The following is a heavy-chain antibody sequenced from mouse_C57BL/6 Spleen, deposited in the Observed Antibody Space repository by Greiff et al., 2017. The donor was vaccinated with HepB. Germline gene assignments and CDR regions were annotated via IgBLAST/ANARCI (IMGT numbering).Heavy chain of an antibody. Sequence: QVQLQQPGAELVRPGTSVKLSCKASGYTFTSYWMHWVKQRPGQGLEWIGVIDPSDSYTNYNQKFKGKATLTVDTSSSTAYMQLSSLTSEDSAVYYCARSITTVVATRAYWGQGTLVTVSA. D-gene: IGHD1-1*01. CDR2: IDPSDSYT. J-gene: IGHJ3*01. CDR3: ARSITTVVATRAY. V-gene: IGHV1-59*01. CDR1: GYTFTSYW.